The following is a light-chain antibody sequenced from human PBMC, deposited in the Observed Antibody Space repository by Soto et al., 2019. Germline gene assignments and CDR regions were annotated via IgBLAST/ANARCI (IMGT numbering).Light chain of an antibody. Sequence: EIVMTQSPATMCVSPGERATLSCRASHSISSNLAWYQQKPGQAPRLLMFRTSSRATGFPARFSGSGSGTEFNITISSLQSEDFGVYYCQQYNNWTRDTFGGGTKVDIK. J-gene: IGKJ4*01. CDR1: HSISSN. V-gene: IGKV3-15*01. CDR3: QQYNNWTRDT. CDR2: RTS.